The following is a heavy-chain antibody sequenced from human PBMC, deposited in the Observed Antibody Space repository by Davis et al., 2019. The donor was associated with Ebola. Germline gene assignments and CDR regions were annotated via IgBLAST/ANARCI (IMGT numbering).Heavy chain of an antibody. CDR1: GFTFSSYA. V-gene: IGHV3-30*02. CDR2: IWFDGRNA. Sequence: PGGSLRLSCAASGFTFSSYAMHWVRQAPGKGLEWVAFIWFDGRNAHYIDSVKSRFTISRDNSKNTLYLQMNSLRPEDTSIYYCAKDPGGHTGESDYWGQGTLVIVSS. CDR3: AKDPGGHTGESDY. J-gene: IGHJ4*02. D-gene: IGHD2-8*02.